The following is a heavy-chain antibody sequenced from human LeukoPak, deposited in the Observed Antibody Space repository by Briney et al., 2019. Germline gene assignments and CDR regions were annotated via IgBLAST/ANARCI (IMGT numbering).Heavy chain of an antibody. CDR2: IYYSGST. CDR3: ARHRGSGSYYGSSAYWFDP. D-gene: IGHD1-26*01. J-gene: IGHJ5*02. V-gene: IGHV4-59*08. Sequence: SETLSLTCTVSGGSISSYYWSWIRQPPGKGLEWIGYIYYSGSTNYNPSLKSRVTISVDTYKNQFSLKLSSVTAADTAVYYCARHRGSGSYYGSSAYWFDPWGQGTLVTVSS. CDR1: GGSISSYY.